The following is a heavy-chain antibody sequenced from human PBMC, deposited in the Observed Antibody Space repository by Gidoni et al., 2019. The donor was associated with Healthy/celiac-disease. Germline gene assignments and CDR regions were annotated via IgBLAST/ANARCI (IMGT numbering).Heavy chain of an antibody. V-gene: IGHV3-30*18. CDR3: AKDRINDFWSGMNY. CDR2: ISYDGSNK. Sequence: QVQLVESGGGVVQPGRSLRLSCAASGFTFSSYGMHWVRQASGKGLEWVAVISYDGSNKYYADSVKGRFTISRDNSKNTLYLQMNSLRAEDTAVYYCAKDRINDFWSGMNYWGQGTLVTVSS. CDR1: GFTFSSYG. J-gene: IGHJ4*02. D-gene: IGHD3-3*01.